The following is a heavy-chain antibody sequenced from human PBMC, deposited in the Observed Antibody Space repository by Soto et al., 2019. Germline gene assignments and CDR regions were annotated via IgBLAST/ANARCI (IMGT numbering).Heavy chain of an antibody. CDR2: IWYDGGNK. J-gene: IGHJ4*02. V-gene: IGHV3-33*01. CDR3: ARDSLLGMNTGHFDY. CDR1: GFTFVSYG. Sequence: GGSLRLSCAASGFTFVSYGMHWVRQAPGKGLEWVAVIWYDGGNKYYADSVKGRFTISRDNSKNTLYLQMNSLRAEDTAVYYCARDSLLGMNTGHFDYWGQGTLVTVSS. D-gene: IGHD7-27*01.